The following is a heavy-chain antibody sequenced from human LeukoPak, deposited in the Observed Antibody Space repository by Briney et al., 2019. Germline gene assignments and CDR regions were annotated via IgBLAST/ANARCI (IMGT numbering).Heavy chain of an antibody. CDR1: GGSFSGYY. J-gene: IGHJ6*03. CDR3: ARWVSKYYMDV. Sequence: PSETLSLTCAVYGGSFSGYYWSWIRQPPGKGLEWIGEINHSGSTNYNPSLKSRVTISVDTSKNQFSLKLSSVTAADTAVYYCARWVSKYYMDVWGKGTTVTISS. D-gene: IGHD2/OR15-2a*01. CDR2: INHSGST. V-gene: IGHV4-34*01.